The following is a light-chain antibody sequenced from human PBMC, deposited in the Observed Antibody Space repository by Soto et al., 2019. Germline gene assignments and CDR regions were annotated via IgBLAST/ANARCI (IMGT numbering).Light chain of an antibody. V-gene: IGKV4-1*01. Sequence: DIVLTQSPESLSMSLGERATINCKSRQSVFDYSSNKNSLAWLQQKPGQPPKLLFYGASTRQSGVPVRFSGSGSGTDFTLTISSLQAEDVAIYYCQQYHATPYTFGQGTKLEI. CDR1: QSVFDYSSNKNS. J-gene: IGKJ2*01. CDR3: QQYHATPYT. CDR2: GAS.